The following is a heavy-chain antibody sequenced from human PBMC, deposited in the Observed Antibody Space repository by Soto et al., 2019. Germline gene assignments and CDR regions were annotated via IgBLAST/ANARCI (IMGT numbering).Heavy chain of an antibody. Sequence: GGSLRLSCAASGFTFSFYAMHWVRQAPGKGLEWVAVISYNGRNKHYVDSVKGRFTISRDNSQDTLYLQMDSLRPDDTAVYYCARQAKIGDRSQFYFDSWGQGTLVTVS. V-gene: IGHV3-30*04. CDR1: GFTFSFYA. J-gene: IGHJ4*02. CDR3: ARQAKIGDRSQFYFDS. CDR2: ISYNGRNK. D-gene: IGHD3-16*01.